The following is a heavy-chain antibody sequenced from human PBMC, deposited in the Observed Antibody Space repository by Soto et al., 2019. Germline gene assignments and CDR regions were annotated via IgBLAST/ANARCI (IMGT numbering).Heavy chain of an antibody. CDR1: GGTFSSYA. V-gene: IGHV1-69*13. D-gene: IGHD3-9*01. CDR3: ARDQRLTGIPFDP. CDR2: IIPIFGTA. J-gene: IGHJ5*02. Sequence: GASVKVSCKASGGTFSSYAISWVRQAPGQGLEWMGGIIPIFGTANYAQKFQGRVTITADESTSTAYMELSSLRSEDTAVYYCARDQRLTGIPFDPWGQGTLVTVSS.